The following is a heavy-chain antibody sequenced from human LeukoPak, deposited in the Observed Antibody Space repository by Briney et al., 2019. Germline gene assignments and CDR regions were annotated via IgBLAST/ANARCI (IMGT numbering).Heavy chain of an antibody. CDR3: ARDPDYGDYALFDY. CDR2: ISYDGTKK. V-gene: IGHV3-30*04. Sequence: PGGSLRLSCAASGFMFSSYAVHWVRQAPGKGLEWVALISYDGTKKYYADSVKGRFTISRDNSKNTLYLQMNSLRAEDTAVYYCARDPDYGDYALFDYWGQGTLVTVSS. CDR1: GFMFSSYA. J-gene: IGHJ4*02. D-gene: IGHD4-17*01.